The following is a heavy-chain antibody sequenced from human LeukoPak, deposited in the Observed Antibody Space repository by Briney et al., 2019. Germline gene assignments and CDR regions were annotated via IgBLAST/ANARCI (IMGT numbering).Heavy chain of an antibody. CDR2: ISGSGDRT. CDR1: GFAFSTYA. J-gene: IGHJ4*02. Sequence: PGGSLRLSCAASGFAFSTYAMSWVRQAPGKGLEWVSAISGSGDRTYYTDSVKGRFSISRDNSKNTLYLQMSSLRAEDTAVYYCAKERTSKGYFDYWGQGTLVTVSS. D-gene: IGHD2-2*01. V-gene: IGHV3-23*01. CDR3: AKERTSKGYFDY.